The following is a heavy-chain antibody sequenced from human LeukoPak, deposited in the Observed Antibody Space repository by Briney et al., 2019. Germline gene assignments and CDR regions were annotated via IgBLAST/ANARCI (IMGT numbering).Heavy chain of an antibody. J-gene: IGHJ4*02. Sequence: SETLSLTCAVSGGSISSGGYSWSWIRQPPGKGLEWIGYIYYSGSTYYNPSLKSRVTISVDTSMNQFSLKLSSVTAADTAVYYCARDSVYSGSSLDYWGQGTLVTVSS. D-gene: IGHD1-26*01. CDR3: ARDSVYSGSSLDY. CDR2: IYYSGST. CDR1: GGSISSGGYS. V-gene: IGHV4-30-4*07.